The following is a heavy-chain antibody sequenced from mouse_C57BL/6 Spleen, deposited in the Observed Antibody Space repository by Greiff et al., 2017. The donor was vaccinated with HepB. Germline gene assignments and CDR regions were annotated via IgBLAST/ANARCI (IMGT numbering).Heavy chain of an antibody. D-gene: IGHD4-1*01. CDR2: IDPSDSYT. CDR1: GYTFTSYW. CDR3: AGLTGTGGYYFDY. J-gene: IGHJ2*01. Sequence: VQLQQPGAELVKPGASVKLSCKASGYTFTSYWMQWVKQRPGQGLEWIGEIDPSDSYTNYNQKFKGKATLTVDTSSSTAYMQLSSLTSEDSAVYYCAGLTGTGGYYFDYWGQGTTLTVSS. V-gene: IGHV1-50*01.